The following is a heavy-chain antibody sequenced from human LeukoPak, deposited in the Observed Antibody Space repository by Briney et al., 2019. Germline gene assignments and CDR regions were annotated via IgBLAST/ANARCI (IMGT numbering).Heavy chain of an antibody. Sequence: GASVKVSCKASGYTFNNYYVHWVRQAPGQGLEWMGRMNPNSGGTNYAQKFQGRVAMTRDKSITTAYMELNRLTSEDTAVYFWARDGGGTWNDESECFDPWGQGTLVTVTS. CDR1: GYTFNNYY. V-gene: IGHV1-2*06. CDR3: ARDGGGTWNDESECFDP. D-gene: IGHD1-1*01. J-gene: IGHJ5*02. CDR2: MNPNSGGT.